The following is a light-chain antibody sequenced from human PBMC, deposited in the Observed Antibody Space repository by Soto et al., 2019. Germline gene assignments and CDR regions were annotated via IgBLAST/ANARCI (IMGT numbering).Light chain of an antibody. Sequence: QSALTQPASVSGSPGQSITISCTGSSSDVGSYSLVSWFQQYPGRAPKALIYEVNKRPSGVSNRFSGSKSGNTASLTISGLQADDEADYYCSSYAGFSFHVVFGGGTKLTVL. CDR3: SSYAGFSFHVV. CDR2: EVN. V-gene: IGLV2-23*02. J-gene: IGLJ2*01. CDR1: SSDVGSYSL.